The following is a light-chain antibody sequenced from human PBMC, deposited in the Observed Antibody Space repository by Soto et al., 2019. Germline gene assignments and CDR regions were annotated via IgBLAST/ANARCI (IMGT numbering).Light chain of an antibody. Sequence: DVQMPQSHSTLSASVGDRVTITCLASQSISSWLAWYQQKPGKAPKLLIYDASSLESGVPSRFSGSGSGTEFTLTISSLQPDDFATYYCQQYTSYPWTFSQGTKVDIK. V-gene: IGKV1-5*01. J-gene: IGKJ1*01. CDR1: QSISSW. CDR2: DAS. CDR3: QQYTSYPWT.